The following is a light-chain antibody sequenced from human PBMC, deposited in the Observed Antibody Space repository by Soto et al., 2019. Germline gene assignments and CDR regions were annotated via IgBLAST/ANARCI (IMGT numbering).Light chain of an antibody. J-gene: IGLJ2*01. CDR2: DTN. CDR3: GAWDTTLSGVL. Sequence: QLVLTQPPSVSAAPGQQVTISCSGGTSNIGNNYVSWYQQFPGTAPRLLIYDTNNRPSGIPDRFSGSKSGTSATLGITGLQTGDEAVYYCGAWDTTLSGVLFGGGTKLTVL. V-gene: IGLV1-51*01. CDR1: TSNIGNNY.